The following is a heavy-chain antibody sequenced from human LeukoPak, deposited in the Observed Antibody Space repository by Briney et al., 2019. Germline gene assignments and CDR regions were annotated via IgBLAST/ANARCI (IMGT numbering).Heavy chain of an antibody. CDR3: SRESGPFCPFGH. V-gene: IGHV4-4*02. D-gene: IGHD1-26*01. J-gene: IGHJ4*02. CDR1: GGSITTTNY. CDR2: ISLAGRT. Sequence: SETLSLTCGVSGGSITTTNYWSWVRQPPGGGLEWIGEISLAGRTRYNPSLKSRVNISIDKSKNHLYLNLASVTAADTAVYYCSRESGPFCPFGHWGQGTLVAVTS.